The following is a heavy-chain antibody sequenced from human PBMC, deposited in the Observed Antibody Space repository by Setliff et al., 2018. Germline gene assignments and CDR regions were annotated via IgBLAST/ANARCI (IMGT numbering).Heavy chain of an antibody. CDR1: GFGFTTFG. CDR2: TIPIFGST. V-gene: IGHV1-69*05. J-gene: IGHJ4*02. Sequence: ASVKVSCKTSGFGFTTFGFSWVRQAPGQGLEWMGGTIPIFGSTNYAQKFQDRVTIITDESTSTAYMELSSLRTEDTAVYYCASGGAGFFTSGRWGQGTLVTVSS. D-gene: IGHD3-3*01. CDR3: ASGGAGFFTSGR.